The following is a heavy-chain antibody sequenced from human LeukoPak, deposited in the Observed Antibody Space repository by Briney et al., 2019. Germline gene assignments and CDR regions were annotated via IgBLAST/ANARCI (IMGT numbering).Heavy chain of an antibody. CDR2: IYHSGST. V-gene: IGHV4-38-2*02. CDR1: GYSISSGYY. Sequence: SETLSLTCTVSGYSISSGYYWGWIRQPPGKGLEWIGSIYHSGSTYYNPSLKSRVTISVDTSKNQFSLKLSSVTAADTAVCYCARELRYCSSTSCHDYWGQGTLVTVSS. D-gene: IGHD2-2*01. J-gene: IGHJ4*02. CDR3: ARELRYCSSTSCHDY.